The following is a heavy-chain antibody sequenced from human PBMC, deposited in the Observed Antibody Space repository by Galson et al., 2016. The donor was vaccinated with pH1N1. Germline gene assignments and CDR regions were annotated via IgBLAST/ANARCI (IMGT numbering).Heavy chain of an antibody. D-gene: IGHD4-11*01. Sequence: SLRLSCAASGFTFRSYAMHWVRQAPGKGLEWVAVISYDGSNKDYAESVKGRFTIARDNSRNMLYVQMNSLRVDDTAVYCCARDPVDYPSYYYLYGLDVWGQGTTVAVSS. CDR1: GFTFRSYA. CDR2: ISYDGSNK. CDR3: ARDPVDYPSYYYLYGLDV. J-gene: IGHJ6*02. V-gene: IGHV3-30-3*01.